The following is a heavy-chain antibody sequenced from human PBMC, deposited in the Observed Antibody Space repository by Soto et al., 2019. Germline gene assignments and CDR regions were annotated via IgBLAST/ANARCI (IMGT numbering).Heavy chain of an antibody. CDR2: MNPNSGNT. CDR3: ARWTTFDFGSGRAPFDP. CDR1: GYTFTSYD. D-gene: IGHD3-3*01. J-gene: IGHJ5*02. Sequence: QVQLVQSGAEVKKPGASVKVYCKASGYTFTSYDINWVRQATGQELEWMGWMNPNSGNTGYAQKFQGRVTMTTNTPISTAYMELSSLRSEDTAVYYCARWTTFDFGSGRAPFDPWGQRTLVTVSS. V-gene: IGHV1-8*01.